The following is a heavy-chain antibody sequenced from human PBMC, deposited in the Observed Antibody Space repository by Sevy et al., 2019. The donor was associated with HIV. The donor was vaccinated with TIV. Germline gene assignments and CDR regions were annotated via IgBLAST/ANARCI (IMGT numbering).Heavy chain of an antibody. V-gene: IGHV5-10-1*01. CDR2: IDPSDSYT. J-gene: IGHJ3*02. CDR1: GYSFTSHW. CDR3: ARMGMYSSGWDGAFDI. D-gene: IGHD6-19*01. Sequence: GESLKISCKGSGYSFTSHWISWVRQMPGKGLEWMGRIDPSDSYTNYCPSFQGHVTISPDKSISTAYLQWSILKASDTAMYYCARMGMYSSGWDGAFDIWGQGTMVTVSS.